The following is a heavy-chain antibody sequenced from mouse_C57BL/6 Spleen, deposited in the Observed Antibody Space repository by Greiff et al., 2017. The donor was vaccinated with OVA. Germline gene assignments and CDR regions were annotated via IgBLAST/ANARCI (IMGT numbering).Heavy chain of an antibody. CDR2: ISYDGSN. CDR1: GYSITSGYY. J-gene: IGHJ2*01. D-gene: IGHD1-1*01. CDR3: ARDCSSFRYCDY. Sequence: ESGPGLVKPSQSLSLTCSVTGYSITSGYYWNWIRQFPGNKLEWMGYISYDGSNNYNPSLKNRISITRDTSKNQFFLKLNSVTTEDTATYYCARDCSSFRYCDYWGQGTTLTVSS. V-gene: IGHV3-6*01.